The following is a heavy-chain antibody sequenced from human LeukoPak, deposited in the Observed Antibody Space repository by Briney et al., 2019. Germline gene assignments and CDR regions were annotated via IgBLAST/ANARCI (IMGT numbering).Heavy chain of an antibody. CDR3: ARFNSSGWYYFDS. D-gene: IGHD6-19*01. CDR2: IYSSGGITT. J-gene: IGHJ4*02. CDR1: GGSVSIGYYH. V-gene: IGHV4-61*01. Sequence: PSETLSLTCSVSGGSVSIGYYHRSWIRQPPGKGLEWIGAIYSSGGITTRYNPSLKSRVTISVDTSKNQLSLTLNSVTAADTAVYFCARFNSSGWYYFDSWGQGTLVPVSS.